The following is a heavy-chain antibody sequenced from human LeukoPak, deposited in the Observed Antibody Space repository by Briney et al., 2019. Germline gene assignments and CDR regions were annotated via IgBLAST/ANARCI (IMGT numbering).Heavy chain of an antibody. CDR1: GFTFSSYA. CDR2: ISGSGGNI. D-gene: IGHD6-19*01. CDR3: AKSRDIAVAGTSYYFDY. V-gene: IGHV3-23*01. Sequence: PGGSLRLSCAASGFTFSSYAMSWVRQAPGKGLEWVSAISGSGGNIYYVDSVKGRFTISRDNSKNTLYPQMNSLRAEDTAVYYCAKSRDIAVAGTSYYFDYWGQGTLVTVSS. J-gene: IGHJ4*02.